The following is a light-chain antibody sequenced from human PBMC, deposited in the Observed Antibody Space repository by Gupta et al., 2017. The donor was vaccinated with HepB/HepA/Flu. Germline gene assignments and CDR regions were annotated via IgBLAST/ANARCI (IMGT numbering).Light chain of an antibody. V-gene: IGLV2-23*02. CDR3: CSYAGSSTFYV. J-gene: IGLJ1*01. Sequence: QSALTQPASVSGSAGQSSTISCTGTSSDVGSYNLVSWYQQHPGKAPKLMIYEVSKRPSGVSYRFSGSKSGNTASLTISGLQAEDEADYYCCSYAGSSTFYVFGTGTKVTVL. CDR2: EVS. CDR1: SSDVGSYNL.